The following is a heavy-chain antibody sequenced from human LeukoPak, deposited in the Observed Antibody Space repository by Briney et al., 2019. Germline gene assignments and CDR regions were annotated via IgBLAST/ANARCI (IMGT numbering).Heavy chain of an antibody. J-gene: IGHJ5*02. CDR1: GDSITSYY. CDR3: AREGSYYYGSGSYYNNWFDP. Sequence: SETLSLTCTVSGDSITSYYWSWIRQPPGKGLEWIGYIYYSGSTNYNPSLKSRVTISVDTSKNQFSLKLSSVTAADTAVYYCAREGSYYYGSGSYYNNWFDPWGQGTLVTVSS. V-gene: IGHV4-59*01. CDR2: IYYSGST. D-gene: IGHD3-10*01.